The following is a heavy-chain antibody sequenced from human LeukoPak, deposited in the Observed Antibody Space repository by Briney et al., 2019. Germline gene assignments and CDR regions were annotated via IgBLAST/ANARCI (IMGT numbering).Heavy chain of an antibody. CDR1: GGSFSGYY. CDR3: GRSRGVSSGWTLDNWFDP. D-gene: IGHD6-19*01. CDR2: INHSGST. Sequence: SETLSLTCAVYGGSFSGYYWSWIRQPPGKGLEWIGEINHSGSTNYNPSLKSRVTISVDTSKNQFSLKLSSVTAADTAVYYCGRSRGVSSGWTLDNWFDPWGQGTLVTVSS. J-gene: IGHJ5*02. V-gene: IGHV4-34*01.